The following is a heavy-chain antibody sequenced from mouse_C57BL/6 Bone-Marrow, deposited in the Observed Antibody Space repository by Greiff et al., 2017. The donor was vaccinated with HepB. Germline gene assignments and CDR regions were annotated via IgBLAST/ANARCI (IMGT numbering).Heavy chain of an antibody. Sequence: QVQLKQPGAELVRPGTSVKLSCKASGYTFTSYWMHWVKQRPGQGLEWIGVIDPSDSYTNYNQKFKGKATLTVDTSSSTAYMQLSSLTSEDSAVYYCARDPTVVAEDFDYWGQGTTLTVSS. V-gene: IGHV1-59*01. J-gene: IGHJ2*01. CDR2: IDPSDSYT. CDR3: ARDPTVVAEDFDY. D-gene: IGHD1-1*01. CDR1: GYTFTSYW.